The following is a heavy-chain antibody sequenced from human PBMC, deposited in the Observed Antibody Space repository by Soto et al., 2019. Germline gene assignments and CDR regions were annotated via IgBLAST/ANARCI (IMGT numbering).Heavy chain of an antibody. J-gene: IGHJ4*02. CDR2: IYHSGST. V-gene: IGHV4-30-2*01. D-gene: IGHD3-22*01. CDR3: ARGVLPVDYCDSSGYYLHYYFEY. Sequence: SETLSLTCAVSGGSISSGGYSWSWIRQPPGKGLEWIGYIYHSGSTYYNPSLKSRVTISVDRSKNQFSLMLSSVTAADTAVYYCARGVLPVDYCDSSGYYLHYYFEYWGQGALVTVSS. CDR1: GGSISSGGYS.